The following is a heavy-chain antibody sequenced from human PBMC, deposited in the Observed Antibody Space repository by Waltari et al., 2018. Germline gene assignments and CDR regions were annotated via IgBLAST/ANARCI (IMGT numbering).Heavy chain of an antibody. CDR3: ASGESEYPDY. CDR2: IYHSGDT. V-gene: IGHV4-38-2*02. D-gene: IGHD6-6*01. Sequence: QVQLQESGPGLVKPSETLSLTCTVSGYSISSGYYWGWIRQPPGTGREWIGSIYHSGDTYYNPALQSRVTITVDPSKNQFPLKLSSVTAAATAVYYCASGESEYPDYWGQGTLVTVSS. CDR1: GYSISSGYY. J-gene: IGHJ4*02.